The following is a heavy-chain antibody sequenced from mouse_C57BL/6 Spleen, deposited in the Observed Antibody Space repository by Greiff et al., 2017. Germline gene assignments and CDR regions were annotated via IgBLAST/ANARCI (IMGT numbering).Heavy chain of an antibody. Sequence: QLQASGAELVRPGASVTLSCKASGYTFTDYEMHWVKQTPVHGLEWIGAIDPETGGTAYNQKFKGKAILTADKSSSTAYMELRSLTSEDSAVYYCTRRGAMDYWGQGTSVTVSS. CDR3: TRRGAMDY. CDR2: IDPETGGT. J-gene: IGHJ4*01. V-gene: IGHV1-15*01. CDR1: GYTFTDYE.